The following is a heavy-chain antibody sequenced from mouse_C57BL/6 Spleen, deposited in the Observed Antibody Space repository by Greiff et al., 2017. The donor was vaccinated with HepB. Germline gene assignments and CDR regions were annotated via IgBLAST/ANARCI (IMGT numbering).Heavy chain of an antibody. V-gene: IGHV14-4*01. J-gene: IGHJ2*01. D-gene: IGHD1-1*01. Sequence: EVKLQESGAELVRPGASVKLSCTASGFNIKDDYMHWVKQRPEQGLEWIGWIDPENGDTEYASKFQGKATITADTSSNTAYLQLSSLTSEDTAVYYCTQANYYGSSYGYWGQGTTLTVSS. CDR1: GFNIKDDY. CDR2: IDPENGDT. CDR3: TQANYYGSSYGY.